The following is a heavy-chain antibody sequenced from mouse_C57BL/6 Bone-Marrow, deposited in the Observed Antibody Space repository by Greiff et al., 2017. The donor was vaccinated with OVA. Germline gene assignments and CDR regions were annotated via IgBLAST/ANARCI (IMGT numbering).Heavy chain of an antibody. V-gene: IGHV1-26*01. CDR2: INPNTGGT. CDR3: AKDYYARRRYFDI. J-gene: IGHJ1*03. D-gene: IGHD1-1*01. CDR1: GYTFTDYY. Sequence: VQLHQSGPELVKPGASVKISCKASGYTFTDYYMNWVKQSHGKSLEWIGDINPNTGGTSYNQKFKGKATLTVDKSSSTAYMELRSLTSEDSAGDYGAKDYYARRRYFDIGGRGTTVTVSA.